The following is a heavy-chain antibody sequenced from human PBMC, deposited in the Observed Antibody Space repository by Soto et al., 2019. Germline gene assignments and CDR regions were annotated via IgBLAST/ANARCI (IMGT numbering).Heavy chain of an antibody. CDR3: AKALEGGYSYASYAFDI. Sequence: EVQLLESGGGLMQPGGSQRLSYAVSGLTFSSYALTWVRQAPGKGLEWVSAINGGGDGTYYAESVRGRFTISRDNSKNTLYLQMNSLRAEDTAVYYCAKALEGGYSYASYAFDIWGQGTMVTVSS. CDR2: INGGGDGT. V-gene: IGHV3-23*01. J-gene: IGHJ3*02. CDR1: GLTFSSYA. D-gene: IGHD5-18*01.